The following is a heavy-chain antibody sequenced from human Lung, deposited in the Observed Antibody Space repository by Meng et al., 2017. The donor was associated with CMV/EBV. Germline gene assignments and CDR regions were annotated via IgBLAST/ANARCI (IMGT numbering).Heavy chain of an antibody. CDR3: ARSPNAIVVGPAASWFDP. D-gene: IGHD2-2*01. Sequence: SSXXVSXQASGGTFSSYTIRWVRQAPGQGLEWMGRIIPILGIANDAQKFQGRVTITADKSTSTAYMELSSLRSEDTAVYYCARSPNAIVVGPAASWFDPWGQGXLVTVSS. CDR1: GGTFSSYT. V-gene: IGHV1-69*02. CDR2: IIPILGIA. J-gene: IGHJ5*02.